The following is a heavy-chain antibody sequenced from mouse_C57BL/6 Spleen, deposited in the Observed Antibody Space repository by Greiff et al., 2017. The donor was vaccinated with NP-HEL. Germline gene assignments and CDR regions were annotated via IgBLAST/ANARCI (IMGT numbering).Heavy chain of an antibody. CDR1: GYAFTNYL. V-gene: IGHV1-54*01. CDR3: ARPLIYDGYYGGFAY. D-gene: IGHD2-3*01. Sequence: VQLQQSGAELVRPGTSVKVSCKASGYAFTNYLIEWVKQRPGQGLEWIGVINPGSGGTNYNEKFKGKATLTADKSSSTAYMQLSSLTSEDSAVYFCARPLIYDGYYGGFAYWGQGTLVTVSA. CDR2: INPGSGGT. J-gene: IGHJ3*01.